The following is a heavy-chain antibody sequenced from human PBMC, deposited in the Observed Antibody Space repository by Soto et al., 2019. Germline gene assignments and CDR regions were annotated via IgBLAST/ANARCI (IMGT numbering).Heavy chain of an antibody. V-gene: IGHV4-39*01. J-gene: IGHJ3*02. CDR3: ARSQRGEIVVVPKLINAFDI. Sequence: TSETLSLTCTVSGGSISSSSYYWGWIRQPPGKGLEWIGSIYYSGSTYYNPSLKSRVTISVDTSKNQFSLKLSSVTAADTAVYYCARSQRGEIVVVPKLINAFDIWGQGTMVTVSS. CDR2: IYYSGST. D-gene: IGHD3-22*01. CDR1: GGSISSSSYY.